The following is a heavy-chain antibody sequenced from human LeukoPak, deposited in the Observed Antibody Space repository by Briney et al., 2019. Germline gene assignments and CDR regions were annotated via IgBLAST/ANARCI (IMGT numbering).Heavy chain of an antibody. D-gene: IGHD3-22*01. CDR3: ARAYGSSGYSDY. V-gene: IGHV4-59*01. CDR1: GGSISSYY. Sequence: PSETLSLTCTVSGGSISSYYWSWIRQPPGKGLEWIGYIYYSGSTNYNPSLKSRVTISVDTSKNQFSLKLSSVTAADTAVYYCARAYGSSGYSDYWGQGTLVTVSS. J-gene: IGHJ4*02. CDR2: IYYSGST.